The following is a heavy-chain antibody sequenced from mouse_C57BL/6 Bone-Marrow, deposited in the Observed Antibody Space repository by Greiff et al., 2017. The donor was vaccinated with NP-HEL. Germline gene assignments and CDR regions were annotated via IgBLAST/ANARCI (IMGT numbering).Heavy chain of an antibody. CDR3: ARVGRYDYDVWFAY. Sequence: EVQLVESEGGLVQPGSSMKLSCTASGFTFSDYYMAWVRQVPEKGLEWVANINYDGSSTYYLDSLKSRFIISRDNAKNILYLQMSSLKSEDTATYYCARVGRYDYDVWFAYWGQGTLVTVSA. CDR1: GFTFSDYY. V-gene: IGHV5-16*01. J-gene: IGHJ3*01. D-gene: IGHD2-4*01. CDR2: INYDGSST.